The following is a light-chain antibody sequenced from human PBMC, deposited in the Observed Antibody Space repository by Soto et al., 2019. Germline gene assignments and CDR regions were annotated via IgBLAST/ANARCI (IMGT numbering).Light chain of an antibody. V-gene: IGLV2-14*03. CDR3: GSYTSTSTLHV. J-gene: IGLJ1*01. CDR2: DVS. CDR1: SSDVGGSNY. Sequence: QSALTQPASVSGSPGQSITISCTGTSSDVGGSNYVSWYQQHPGKAPKLMIYDVSNRPSGVPNRFSGSKSGNTASLTISGLQAEDESDYYCGSYTSTSTLHVFGTGTKVTVL.